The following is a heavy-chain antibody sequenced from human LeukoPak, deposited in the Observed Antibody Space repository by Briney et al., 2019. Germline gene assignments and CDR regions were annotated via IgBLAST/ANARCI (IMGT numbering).Heavy chain of an antibody. Sequence: GGSLRLSCAASGFTFSSYAMSWVRQAPGKGLEYVSSISSNGGSTYYTNSVKGRFTVSRDNSKNTLYLQMGSLRAEDMAVYYCAKGGSCSGATCYLTLFDYWGQGTLVTVSS. J-gene: IGHJ4*02. V-gene: IGHV3-64*01. CDR2: ISSNGGST. CDR3: AKGGSCSGATCYLTLFDY. CDR1: GFTFSSYA. D-gene: IGHD2-15*01.